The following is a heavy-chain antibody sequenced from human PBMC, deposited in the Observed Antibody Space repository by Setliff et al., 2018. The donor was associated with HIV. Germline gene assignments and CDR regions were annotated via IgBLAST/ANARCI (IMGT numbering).Heavy chain of an antibody. CDR1: GGTFTRNC. D-gene: IGHD2-8*01. Sequence: RASVKVSCKVSGGTFTRNCISWVRQAPGQGLEWMGGILPFFDTANYAQKFQGRVTITADESTSTVHMELSSLTPEDTAVYYCAKGPNFEDAFDIWGQGTVVTVSS. CDR2: ILPFFDTA. V-gene: IGHV1-69*13. CDR3: AKGPNFEDAFDI. J-gene: IGHJ3*02.